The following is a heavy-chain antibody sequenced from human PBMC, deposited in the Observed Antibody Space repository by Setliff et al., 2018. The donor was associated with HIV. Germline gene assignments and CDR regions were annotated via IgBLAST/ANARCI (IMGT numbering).Heavy chain of an antibody. Sequence: GGSLRLSCAASVFTFNNYGMNWARQAPGKGLEWVAFIRYDGSQKYYVDSVKGRFTISRDNSKNTLYLQMNSLRVEDTAVYYCAKDVCSGAYCYAYYYYGMDVWGQGTMVTSP. CDR1: VFTFNNYG. V-gene: IGHV3-30*02. CDR3: AKDVCSGAYCYAYYYYGMDV. CDR2: IRYDGSQK. D-gene: IGHD2-15*01. J-gene: IGHJ6*02.